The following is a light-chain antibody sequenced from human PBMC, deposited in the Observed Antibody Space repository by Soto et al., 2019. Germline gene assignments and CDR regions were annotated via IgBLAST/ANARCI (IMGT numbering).Light chain of an antibody. Sequence: DIQVTQSPSALSASVGDRVFITCRASQTISTYLNWYQQKPGKAPKLLIYAASSLQSGVPSRFSGSGSGTYFTLTISSLQPEDFAAYYCQQSYSAPYTFGQGTKLEIK. J-gene: IGKJ2*01. V-gene: IGKV1-39*01. CDR3: QQSYSAPYT. CDR1: QTISTY. CDR2: AAS.